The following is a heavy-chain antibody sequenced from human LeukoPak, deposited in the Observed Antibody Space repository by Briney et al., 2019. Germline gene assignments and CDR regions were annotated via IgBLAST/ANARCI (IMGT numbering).Heavy chain of an antibody. Sequence: SETLSLTCTVSGGSISYYYWRWIRQSPGKGLAWIGYVYYSGTTNYNPSLKSRVTISVDTSKNQFSLQLRSVTAADTAVYYCAREDPQTTVPEGMDVWGQGTTVTVSS. V-gene: IGHV4-59*01. D-gene: IGHD4-17*01. J-gene: IGHJ6*02. CDR3: AREDPQTTVPEGMDV. CDR2: VYYSGTT. CDR1: GGSISYYY.